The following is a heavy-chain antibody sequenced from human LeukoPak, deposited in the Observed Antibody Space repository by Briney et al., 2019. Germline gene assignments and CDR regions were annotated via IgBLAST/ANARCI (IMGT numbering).Heavy chain of an antibody. CDR1: GFTFSSYA. CDR2: ISGSAGST. Sequence: GGSLRLSCAASGFTFSSYAMSWVRQAPGKGLEWVSAISGSAGSTYHADSVKGRFTISRDNSKNTLFLQMNCLRAEDTAVYYCAYHKTLNGDYGLDYWGQGSLVTVSS. V-gene: IGHV3-23*01. CDR3: AYHKTLNGDYGLDY. D-gene: IGHD4-17*01. J-gene: IGHJ4*02.